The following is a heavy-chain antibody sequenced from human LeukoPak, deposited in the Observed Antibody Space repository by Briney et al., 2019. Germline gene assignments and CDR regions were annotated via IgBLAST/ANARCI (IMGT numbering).Heavy chain of an antibody. V-gene: IGHV3-74*01. CDR1: GFTFSTYW. Sequence: GGSLRLSCAASGFTFSTYWIHWVRQAPGRGLVWVSRISPDGSDTTYADSVKGRFTISRDNAKNTLYLQMNSLRAEDTAVYYCHFVSGSSRNFDYWAREPWSPSSQ. CDR2: ISPDGSDT. J-gene: IGHJ4*02. CDR3: HFVSGSSRNFDY. D-gene: IGHD3-16*01.